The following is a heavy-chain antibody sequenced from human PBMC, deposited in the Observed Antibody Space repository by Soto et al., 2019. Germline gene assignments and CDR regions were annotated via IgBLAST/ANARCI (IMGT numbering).Heavy chain of an antibody. J-gene: IGHJ4*02. Sequence: QVQLVESGGGVVQPGRSLRLSCAASGFTFSSYAMHWVRRAPGKGLEWMAVMSYDGSNKYYADSVEGRFTIPRDNSKNTLYLQMNSRSPESTALYYCARGGGAYWGQGTLVIVSS. V-gene: IGHV3-30-3*01. D-gene: IGHD3-16*01. CDR3: ARGGGAY. CDR2: MSYDGSNK. CDR1: GFTFSSYA.